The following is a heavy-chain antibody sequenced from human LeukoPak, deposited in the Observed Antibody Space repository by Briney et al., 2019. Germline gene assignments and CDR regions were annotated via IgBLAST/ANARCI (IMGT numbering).Heavy chain of an antibody. CDR3: ARTRRAQRSGRKDWFDP. V-gene: IGHV4-39*07. Sequence: ETLSLTCTVSGGSISSSSYHWGWIRQPPGKGLEWIGSIYYSGSTYYNPSLKRLVMISVDTSKSQFSLRLNSVTAADTAVYYCARTRRAQRSGRKDWFDPWGQGTLVTVSS. CDR2: IYYSGST. D-gene: IGHD5-12*01. J-gene: IGHJ5*02. CDR1: GGSISSSSYH.